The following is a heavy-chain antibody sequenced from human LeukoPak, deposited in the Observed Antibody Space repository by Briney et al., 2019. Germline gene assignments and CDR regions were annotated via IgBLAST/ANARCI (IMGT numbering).Heavy chain of an antibody. CDR3: ARDLEAAAGPFDY. J-gene: IGHJ4*02. V-gene: IGHV3-7*01. CDR1: GFTFSSDW. D-gene: IGHD6-13*01. CDR2: IKQDGSEK. Sequence: GGSLRLSCAASGFTFSSDWMNWVRQAPGKGLEWVANIKQDGSEKYYVDSVKGRFTISRDNAKNSLYLQMNSLRAEDTAVYYCARDLEAAAGPFDYWGQGTLVTVSS.